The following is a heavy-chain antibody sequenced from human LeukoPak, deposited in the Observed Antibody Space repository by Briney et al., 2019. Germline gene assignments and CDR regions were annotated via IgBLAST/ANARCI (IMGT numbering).Heavy chain of an antibody. J-gene: IGHJ4*02. CDR3: ARFYDISGYLHFDY. CDR2: IYYSGST. CDR1: GGSISSYY. Sequence: SSETLSLTCTVSGGSISSYYWSWIRQPPGKGLEWIGYIYYSGSTNYNPSLKSRVTISVDTSKNQFSLKLSSVTAADTAVYYCARFYDISGYLHFDYWGQGTLVTVSS. D-gene: IGHD3-22*01. V-gene: IGHV4-59*01.